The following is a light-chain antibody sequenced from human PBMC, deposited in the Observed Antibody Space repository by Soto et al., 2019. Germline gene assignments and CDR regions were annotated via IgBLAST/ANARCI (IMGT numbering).Light chain of an antibody. CDR2: GAS. Sequence: EIVLTQSPGTLSLSPGERATLSCRASQSVTSSYLAWYQQKPGQAPRLLIYGASSRATGIADRVSGSGSGTDFTLIINRLEPEDVAVYYCQKYGSSPLTFGGGTKVEIK. J-gene: IGKJ4*01. CDR3: QKYGSSPLT. CDR1: QSVTSSY. V-gene: IGKV3-20*01.